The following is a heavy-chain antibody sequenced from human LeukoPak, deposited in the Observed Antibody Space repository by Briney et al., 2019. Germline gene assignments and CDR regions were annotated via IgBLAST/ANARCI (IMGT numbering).Heavy chain of an antibody. D-gene: IGHD3-22*01. CDR2: IYTSGST. CDR1: GGSISSYY. V-gene: IGHV4-4*07. CDR3: ARAFPYYYDSSGYYDAFDI. Sequence: SETLSLTCTVSGGSISSYYWSWIRQPAGKGLEWIGRIYTSGSTNYNPSLKSRVTMSVDTSKNQFSLELSSVTAADTAVYYCARAFPYYYDSSGYYDAFDIWGQGTMVTVSS. J-gene: IGHJ3*02.